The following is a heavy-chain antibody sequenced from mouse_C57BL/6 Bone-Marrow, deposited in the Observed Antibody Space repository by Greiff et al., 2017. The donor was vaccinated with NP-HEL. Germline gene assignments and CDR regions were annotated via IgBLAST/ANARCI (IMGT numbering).Heavy chain of an antibody. CDR2: ISYSGST. V-gene: IGHV3-8*01. Sequence: EVHLVESGPGLAKPAQTLSLTCSVSGYSITSDYWNWIRKFPGNKLEYMGYISYSGSTYYNPPLISGISIMRDKTKNQYYLLLNSVTTEDTATYYCERSPLGLRRNYYAMDYWGQGTSVTVSA. CDR1: GYSITSDY. J-gene: IGHJ4*01. CDR3: ERSPLGLRRNYYAMDY. D-gene: IGHD2-2*01.